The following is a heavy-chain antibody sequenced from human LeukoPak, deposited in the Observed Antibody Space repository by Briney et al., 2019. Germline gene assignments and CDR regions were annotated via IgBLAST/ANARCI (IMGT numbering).Heavy chain of an antibody. J-gene: IGHJ4*02. Sequence: SETLSLTCAVYGGSFSGYYWSWIRQPPGKGLEWIGEINHSGRTNYNPSLKSRVTISVDTSKNQFSLKLSSVTAADTAVYYCARTRKQWLDYYFDYWGQGTLVTVSS. D-gene: IGHD6-19*01. CDR1: GGSFSGYY. V-gene: IGHV4-34*01. CDR3: ARTRKQWLDYYFDY. CDR2: INHSGRT.